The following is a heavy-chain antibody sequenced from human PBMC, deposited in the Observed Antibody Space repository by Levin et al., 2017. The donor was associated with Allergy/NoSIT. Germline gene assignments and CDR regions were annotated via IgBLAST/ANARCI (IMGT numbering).Heavy chain of an antibody. CDR2: IIPILGIA. D-gene: IGHD6-6*01. CDR1: GGTFSSYA. Sequence: SVKVSCKASGGTFSSYAISWVRQAPGQGLEWMGRIIPILGIANYAQKFQGRVTITADKSTSTAYMELSSLRSEDTAVYYCARDVSGLVPFDYWGQGTLVTVSS. V-gene: IGHV1-69*04. CDR3: ARDVSGLVPFDY. J-gene: IGHJ4*02.